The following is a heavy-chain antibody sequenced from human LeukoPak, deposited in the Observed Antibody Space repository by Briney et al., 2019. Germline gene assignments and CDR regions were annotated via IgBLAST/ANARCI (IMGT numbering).Heavy chain of an antibody. CDR1: GFTFSTYS. CDR2: IFWDSSTV. D-gene: IGHD6-6*01. Sequence: GGSLRLSCAAPGFTFSTYSMNWVRQAPGKGLEWVSSIFWDSSTVAYADSVKGRFTISRDNAQNFLYLQMNSLRDEDMALYYCARVQYSRMSKGAFDLCGQGTLVIVSS. J-gene: IGHJ3*01. V-gene: IGHV3-9*03. CDR3: ARVQYSRMSKGAFDL.